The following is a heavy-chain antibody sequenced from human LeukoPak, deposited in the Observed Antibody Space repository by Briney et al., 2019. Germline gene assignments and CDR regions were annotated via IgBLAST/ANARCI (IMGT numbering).Heavy chain of an antibody. CDR1: GFTFSSYG. CDR3: ARAPTSYYYFDY. CDR2: IWYDGSNK. D-gene: IGHD1-26*01. J-gene: IGHJ4*02. V-gene: IGHV3-33*01. Sequence: GSLRLSCAASGFTFSSYGMHWVRQAPGKGLEWVAVIWYDGSNKYYADSVKGRFTISRDNSKNTLYLQMNSLRAEDTAVYYCARAPTSYYYFDYWGQGTLVTVSS.